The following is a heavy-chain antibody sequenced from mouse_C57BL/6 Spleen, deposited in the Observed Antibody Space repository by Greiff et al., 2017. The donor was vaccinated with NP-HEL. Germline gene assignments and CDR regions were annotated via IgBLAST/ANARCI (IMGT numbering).Heavy chain of an antibody. J-gene: IGHJ2*01. V-gene: IGHV5-6*01. D-gene: IGHD4-1*01. CDR1: GFTFSSYG. Sequence: EVKLMESGGDLVKPGGSLKLSCAASGFTFSSYGMSWVRQTPDKRLEWVATISSGGSYTYYPDSVKGRFTISRDNAKNTLYLQMSSLKSEDTAMYYCARQNWDAFDYWGQGTTLTVSS. CDR2: ISSGGSYT. CDR3: ARQNWDAFDY.